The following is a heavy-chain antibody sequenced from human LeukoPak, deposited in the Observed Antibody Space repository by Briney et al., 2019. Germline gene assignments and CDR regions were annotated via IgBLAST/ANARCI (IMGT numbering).Heavy chain of an antibody. V-gene: IGHV3-7*01. CDR2: IDPDGSEK. D-gene: IGHD3-10*01. J-gene: IGHJ4*02. CDR1: GFTFNSDW. CDR3: ARIYYFGDNNWRYFDN. Sequence: PGGSLRLSCAASGFTFNSDWMSWVRQAPGKGLEWVANIDPDGSEKQYGDSVKGRFTTSRDNAKNSLYLQMNSLRAEDTAIYYCARIYYFGDNNWRYFDNWGQGTLVTVSS.